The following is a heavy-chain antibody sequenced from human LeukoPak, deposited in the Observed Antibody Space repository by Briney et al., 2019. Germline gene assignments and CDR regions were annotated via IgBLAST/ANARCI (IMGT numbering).Heavy chain of an antibody. CDR1: GDSISSGDYY. CDR3: ARFQRRNYEYY. D-gene: IGHD1-7*01. CDR2: IYHSGST. Sequence: PSETLSLTCTVSGDSISSGDYYWSWIRQPPGKGLEWIGYIYHSGSTNYNPSLKSRVTISVDTSKNQFSLKLSSVTAADTAVYYCARFQRRNYEYYWGQGTLVTVSS. V-gene: IGHV4-30-4*01. J-gene: IGHJ4*02.